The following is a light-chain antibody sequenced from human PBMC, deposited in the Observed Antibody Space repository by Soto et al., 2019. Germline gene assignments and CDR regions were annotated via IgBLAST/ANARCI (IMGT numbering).Light chain of an antibody. CDR1: SGHSSYA. CDR3: QTWGTGIGV. J-gene: IGLJ2*01. V-gene: IGLV4-69*01. CDR2: LNSDGSH. Sequence: QLVLTQSPSASASLGASVKLTCTLSSGHSSYAIAWHQQQPEKGPRYLMKLNSDGSHSKGDGIPDRFSGSSSRAERYLTISRLQAEDEADYYCQTWGTGIGVFGGGTKVTVL.